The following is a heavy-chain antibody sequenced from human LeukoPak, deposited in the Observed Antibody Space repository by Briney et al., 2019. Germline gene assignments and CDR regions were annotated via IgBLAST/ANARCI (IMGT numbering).Heavy chain of an antibody. D-gene: IGHD6-13*01. CDR2: IYYTGST. CDR3: ARDGTTAGNYYDY. V-gene: IGHV4-59*01. J-gene: IGHJ4*02. Sequence: SETLSLTCAVSGDSISSYYWGWIRQPPGKGLEWIGYIYYTGSTNSNPSLKSRVTMSVDTSKNQFSLKLCSVTAADTAIYYCARDGTTAGNYYDYWGQGTLVTVSS. CDR1: GDSISSYY.